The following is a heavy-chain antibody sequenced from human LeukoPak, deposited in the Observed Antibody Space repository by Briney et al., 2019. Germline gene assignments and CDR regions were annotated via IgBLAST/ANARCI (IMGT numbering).Heavy chain of an antibody. Sequence: PGGSLRLSCAASGFTFSNYGMHWVRQAPGKGLEWVAVISTDGSQKFYADSVKGRFTVSRDNSKNTLYLEMSSLRAEDTAVYYCAKIVVAGTHYFNYWGQGTLATVSP. CDR2: ISTDGSQK. CDR3: AKIVVAGTHYFNY. J-gene: IGHJ4*02. D-gene: IGHD6-19*01. V-gene: IGHV3-30*18. CDR1: GFTFSNYG.